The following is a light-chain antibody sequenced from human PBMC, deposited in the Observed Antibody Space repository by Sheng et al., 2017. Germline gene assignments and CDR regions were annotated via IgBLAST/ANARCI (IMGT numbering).Light chain of an antibody. V-gene: IGKV1-6*01. CDR1: QDISNN. Sequence: IQMTQSPSSLSASVGDRVTITCRASQDISNNLGWYHQKPGKAPKLLIYAASTTQSGVPARFSGSGSGTYFTLTISSLQPEDFATYYCLQDDTYPWTFGRGTKVE. J-gene: IGKJ1*01. CDR2: AAS. CDR3: LQDDTYPWT.